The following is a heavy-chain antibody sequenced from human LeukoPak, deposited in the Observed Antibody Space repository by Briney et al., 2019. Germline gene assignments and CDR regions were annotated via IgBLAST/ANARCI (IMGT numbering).Heavy chain of an antibody. CDR2: IFSTGNT. V-gene: IGHV3-66*01. CDR3: ARGDYYDPQGMDV. Sequence: PGGSLRLSCAASGFTISANYMNWVRQAPGKGLERVSIIFSTGNTYYADSVQGRFTISRDNSKNTLYLQMNSLRAEDTAVYYCARGDYYDPQGMDVWGQGTTVTVSS. CDR1: GFTISANY. D-gene: IGHD3-22*01. J-gene: IGHJ6*02.